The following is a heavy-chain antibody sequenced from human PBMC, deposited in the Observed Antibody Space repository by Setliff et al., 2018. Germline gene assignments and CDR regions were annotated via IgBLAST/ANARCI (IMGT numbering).Heavy chain of an antibody. D-gene: IGHD3-22*01. V-gene: IGHV1-18*01. CDR2: ISPYTGNT. CDR3: ARINFYVSSGYYYAPDY. Sequence: ASVKVSCKASGYTFTDFGINWVRQAPGQGLEWMGWISPYTGNTYSTQKFQGRVTLTTDTSTSIAYMEVKSLTSDDTAVYYCARINFYVSSGYYYAPDYWGQGTLVTISS. J-gene: IGHJ4*02. CDR1: GYTFTDFG.